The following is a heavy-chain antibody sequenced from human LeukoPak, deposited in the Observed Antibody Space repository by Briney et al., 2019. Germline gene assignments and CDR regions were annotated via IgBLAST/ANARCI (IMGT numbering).Heavy chain of an antibody. D-gene: IGHD5-24*01. CDR2: IYYSGST. CDR3: ARGRDGYNYDH. J-gene: IGHJ4*02. V-gene: IGHV4-59*01. CDR1: GGSISSYY. Sequence: SETLSLTCTVSGGSISSYYRSWIRQPPGKGLEWIGYIYYSGSTNYNPSLKSRVTISVDTSKNQFSLKLSSVTAADTAVYYCARGRDGYNYDHWGQGTLVTVSS.